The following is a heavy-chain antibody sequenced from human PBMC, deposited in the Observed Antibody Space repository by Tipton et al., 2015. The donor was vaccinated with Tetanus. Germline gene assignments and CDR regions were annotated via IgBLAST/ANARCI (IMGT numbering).Heavy chain of an antibody. CDR3: ARVEVLPGYIYHYLDV. J-gene: IGHJ6*03. V-gene: IGHV7-4-1*02. CDR1: GYTFTRHG. Sequence: QVQLVQSGSELKEPGASVKVSCKASGYTFTRHGINWMRQAPGQGLEYMGWINTETGDPTYAQGFRGRFVFSLDTSVSTAFLQINSLKPEDTAMYFCARVEVLPGYIYHYLDVWGEGTTVTVTS. CDR2: INTETGDP. D-gene: IGHD3-9*01.